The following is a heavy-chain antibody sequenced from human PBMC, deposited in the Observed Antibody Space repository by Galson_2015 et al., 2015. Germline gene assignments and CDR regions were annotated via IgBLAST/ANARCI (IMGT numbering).Heavy chain of an antibody. D-gene: IGHD3-10*01. V-gene: IGHV1-24*01. Sequence: SVKVSCKVSGYTLTELSMHWVRQAPGKGLEWMGGFDPEDGETIYAQKFQGRVTMTEDTSTDTAYMELSSLRSEDTAVYYCASMLYGSGPVGWFDPWGQGTLATVSS. CDR1: GYTLTELS. J-gene: IGHJ5*02. CDR3: ASMLYGSGPVGWFDP. CDR2: FDPEDGET.